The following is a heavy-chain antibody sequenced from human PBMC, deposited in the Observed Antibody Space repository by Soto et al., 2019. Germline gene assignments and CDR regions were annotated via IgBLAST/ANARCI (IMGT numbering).Heavy chain of an antibody. CDR3: ASTPDYGDYVGYYYGMDV. J-gene: IGHJ6*02. V-gene: IGHV3-48*03. CDR2: ISSSGSTI. D-gene: IGHD4-17*01. CDR1: GFTFSSYE. Sequence: GGSLRLSCAASGFTFSSYEMNWVRQAPGKGLEWVSYISSSGSTIYYADSVKGRFTISRDNAKNSLYLQMNSLRAEDTAVYYCASTPDYGDYVGYYYGMDVWPRDHGHRLL.